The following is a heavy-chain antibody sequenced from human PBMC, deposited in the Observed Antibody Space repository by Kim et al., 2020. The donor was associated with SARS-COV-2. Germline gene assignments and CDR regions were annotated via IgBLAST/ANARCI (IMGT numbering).Heavy chain of an antibody. CDR3: ARGQITAFDY. Sequence: NTKYNPSLKSRVTISVDTSKNQFSMKLSSVTAADTAVYYCARGQITAFDYWGQGTLVTVSS. J-gene: IGHJ4*02. D-gene: IGHD1-20*01. CDR2: NT. V-gene: IGHV4-34*01.